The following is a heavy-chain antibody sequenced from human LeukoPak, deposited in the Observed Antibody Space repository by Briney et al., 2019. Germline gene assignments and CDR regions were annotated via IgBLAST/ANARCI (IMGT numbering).Heavy chain of an antibody. CDR1: GFTFSSYA. Sequence: GGSLRLSCAASGFTFSSYAMSWVRQAPGKGLEWVSTMSGSGGSTYYADSVKGRFTISRDNSKNTLYLQMNSLRAEDTAVYYCARLGDSSGWYFDYWGQGPLVTVSS. D-gene: IGHD6-19*01. CDR2: MSGSGGST. CDR3: ARLGDSSGWYFDY. J-gene: IGHJ4*02. V-gene: IGHV3-23*01.